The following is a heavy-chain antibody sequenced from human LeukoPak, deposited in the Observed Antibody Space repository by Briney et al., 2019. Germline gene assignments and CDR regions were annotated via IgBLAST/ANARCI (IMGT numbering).Heavy chain of an antibody. CDR2: ISWNSANI. CDR3: AKDIEPSIAVTGRDGMDV. J-gene: IGHJ6*02. CDR1: GFTFDDYA. D-gene: IGHD6-19*01. Sequence: GGSLRLSCAASGFTFDDYAMHWVRQAPGKGLEWVWGISWNSANIGYVHSVKGRFTISRDNAKNSLYLQMNSLRAADTALYYCAKDIEPSIAVTGRDGMDVWGQGTTVIVSS. V-gene: IGHV3-9*01.